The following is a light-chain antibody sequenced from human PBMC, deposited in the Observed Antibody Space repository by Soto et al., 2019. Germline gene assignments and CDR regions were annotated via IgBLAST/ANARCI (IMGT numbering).Light chain of an antibody. J-gene: IGKJ1*01. CDR2: DVS. CDR3: QQYNSYWT. CDR1: QNINAW. V-gene: IGKV1-5*01. Sequence: DIQMTQAPSTLSASVGDRVTITCRASQNINAWLAWYQQKPGKAPKLLIYDVSTLHSGVPSRFSGSGSGTEFTLTISSLQPDDFATYYCQQYNSYWTFGQGTKVDIK.